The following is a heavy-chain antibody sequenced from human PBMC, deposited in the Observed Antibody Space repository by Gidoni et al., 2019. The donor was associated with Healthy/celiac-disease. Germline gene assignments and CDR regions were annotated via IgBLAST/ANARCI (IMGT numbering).Heavy chain of an antibody. CDR2: INPSGGST. D-gene: IGHD5-12*01. J-gene: IGHJ6*02. CDR3: AASRRDGYNSLIYYYYGMDV. Sequence: QVQLVQSGAEVKKPGASVKVSCKASGYNFTSYYMHWVRQAPGQGLEWMGIINPSGGSTSYAQKFQGRVTMTRDTSTSIVYMELSSLRSEDTAVYYCAASRRDGYNSLIYYYYGMDVWGQGTTVTVSS. V-gene: IGHV1-46*01. CDR1: GYNFTSYY.